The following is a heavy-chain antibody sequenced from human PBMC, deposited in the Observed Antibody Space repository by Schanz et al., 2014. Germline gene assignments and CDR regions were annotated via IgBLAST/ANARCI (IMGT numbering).Heavy chain of an antibody. CDR3: ARDTTWRLDL. J-gene: IGHJ2*01. Sequence: QVQLQQWGAGLLKPSQTLSLTCTVSGGSIRSGTYYWSWIRQPARKALEWVGRVFPNGITNYNPSLKSRSPISLDTPKNQFPLTLTSLTAADTAVYYCARDTTWRLDLWGRGTLVTVSS. CDR1: GGSIRSGTYY. CDR2: VFPNGIT. D-gene: IGHD1-1*01. V-gene: IGHV4-61*02.